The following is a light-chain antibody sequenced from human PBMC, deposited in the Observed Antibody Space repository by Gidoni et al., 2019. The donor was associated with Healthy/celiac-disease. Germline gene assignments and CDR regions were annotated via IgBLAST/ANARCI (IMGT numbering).Light chain of an antibody. CDR2: SAS. CDR1: QSIGVW. Sequence: DIQMTQSPSSVSVSVGDSVTISCRASQSIGVWLAWSQQRPGNASNLLIYSASIWHRGVPSRFSGAGSGTHFTLTISSLQPEDVGTYFCLQADSFPFTFGQGTRLEI. V-gene: IGKV1-12*02. CDR3: LQADSFPFT. J-gene: IGKJ5*01.